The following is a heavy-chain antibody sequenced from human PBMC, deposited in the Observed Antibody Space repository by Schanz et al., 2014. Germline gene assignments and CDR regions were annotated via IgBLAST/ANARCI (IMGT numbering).Heavy chain of an antibody. V-gene: IGHV3-48*01. D-gene: IGHD6-13*01. CDR1: GFTFSDYS. Sequence: EVQLVESGGGWVQPGGSLRLSCAASGFTFSDYSMNWVRQAPGKGPEWVSYIRSSSTPIYYADSVKGRFTMSRDNAKNSVFLQMNSLRVEDTAVYFCVSQTGSPNYWGQGTLVTVSS. J-gene: IGHJ4*02. CDR2: IRSSSTPI. CDR3: VSQTGSPNY.